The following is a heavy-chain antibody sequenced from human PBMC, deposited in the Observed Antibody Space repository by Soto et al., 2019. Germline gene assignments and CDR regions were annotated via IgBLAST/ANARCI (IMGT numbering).Heavy chain of an antibody. CDR2: INYRGAT. CDR3: AGDALGIARY. V-gene: IGHV4-31*02. CDR1: GGSVSDGRTY. D-gene: IGHD6-13*01. Sequence: SETLSLTWTVSGGSVSDGRTYLSWIRQDPERGLEWMGYINYRGATNYSPALKSRILNSIGASKTHFSLRLTSLTAADTAVYSCAGDALGIARYWGQGTLDTVSS. J-gene: IGHJ4*02.